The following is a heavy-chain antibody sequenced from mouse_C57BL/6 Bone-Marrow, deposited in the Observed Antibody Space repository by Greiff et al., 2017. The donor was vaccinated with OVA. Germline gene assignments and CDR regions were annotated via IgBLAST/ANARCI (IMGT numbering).Heavy chain of an antibody. V-gene: IGHV1-42*01. D-gene: IGHD1-1*01. CDR3: ARGYYGSRGY. CDR1: GYSFTGYY. J-gene: IGHJ2*01. Sequence: EVQLVESGPELVKPGASVKISCKASGYSFTGYYMNWVKQSPEKSLEWIGEINPSTGGTTYNQKFKAKATLTVDKSSSTAYMQLKSLTSEDSAVYYCARGYYGSRGYWGQGTTLTVSS. CDR2: INPSTGGT.